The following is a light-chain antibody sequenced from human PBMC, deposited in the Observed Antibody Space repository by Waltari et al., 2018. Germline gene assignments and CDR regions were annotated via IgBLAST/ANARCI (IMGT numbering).Light chain of an antibody. J-gene: IGLJ2*01. CDR2: DVT. CDR3: SSYRNSTTPIPV. V-gene: IGLV2-14*02. Sequence: QSALTQPASVSGSPGQSITISCTGTSSDVGRYDLVSWYQQHPGKAPKLMIYDVTKRPSGVSSRVSASKSGNTASLTISGLQSEDEADYFCSSYRNSTTPIPVFGGGTKLTVL. CDR1: SSDVGRYDL.